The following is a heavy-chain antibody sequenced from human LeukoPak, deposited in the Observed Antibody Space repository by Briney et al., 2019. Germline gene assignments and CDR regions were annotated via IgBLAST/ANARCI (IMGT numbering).Heavy chain of an antibody. D-gene: IGHD4-17*01. Sequence: GRSLRLSCAASGFTFFTYGMDWVRQAPGKGLEWVAVISYDGSNKYYADSVKGRFTISRDNSKNTLYLQMNSLRAEDTAVYYCARDRGYGDYVAYWGQGTLVTVSS. CDR2: ISYDGSNK. CDR1: GFTFFTYG. V-gene: IGHV3-30*03. CDR3: ARDRGYGDYVAY. J-gene: IGHJ4*02.